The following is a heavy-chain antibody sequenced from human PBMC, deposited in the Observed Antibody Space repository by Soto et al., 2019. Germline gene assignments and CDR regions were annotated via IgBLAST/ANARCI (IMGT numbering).Heavy chain of an antibody. V-gene: IGHV4-30-4*01. CDR1: GASISNLDYF. D-gene: IGHD7-27*01. CDR3: ARRPELLTGTCFPTWFEP. Sequence: PLSITCSVYGASISNLDYFWAWIRQPPGQALEYIGYIYKSATTYYNPSFESRVAISVDTSKSQFSLNVTSVTAADTAVYFCARRPELLTGTCFPTWFEPWGQGALHPLAS. J-gene: IGHJ5*01. CDR2: IYKSATT.